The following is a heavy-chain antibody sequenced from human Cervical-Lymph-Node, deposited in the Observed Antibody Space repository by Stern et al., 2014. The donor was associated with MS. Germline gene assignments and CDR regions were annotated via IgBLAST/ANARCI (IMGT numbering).Heavy chain of an antibody. CDR3: ARSLGIAAAVDY. Sequence: VQLEESGPGLVKPSETLSLTCTVSGGSISSYYWSWIRQPPGKGLEWIGYIYYSGSTNYNPSLKSRVTISVDTSKNQFSLKLSSVTAADTAVYYCARSLGIAAAVDYWGQGTLVTVSS. CDR2: IYYSGST. V-gene: IGHV4-59*01. CDR1: GGSISSYY. D-gene: IGHD6-13*01. J-gene: IGHJ4*02.